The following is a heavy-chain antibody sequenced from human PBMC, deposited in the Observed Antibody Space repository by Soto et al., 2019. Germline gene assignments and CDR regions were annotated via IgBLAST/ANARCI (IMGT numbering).Heavy chain of an antibody. Sequence: ESGGGLVQPGGSLRLSCAASGFTFRSYWMSWVRQAPGKGLEWVANMNQDGSEKYFVGSVKGRFTISRDNAKSSLYLQMNSLRAEDTAVYYCAREKSYGDSFDYWGQGTLVTVSS. V-gene: IGHV3-7*01. CDR2: MNQDGSEK. CDR3: AREKSYGDSFDY. CDR1: GFTFRSYW. D-gene: IGHD4-17*01. J-gene: IGHJ4*02.